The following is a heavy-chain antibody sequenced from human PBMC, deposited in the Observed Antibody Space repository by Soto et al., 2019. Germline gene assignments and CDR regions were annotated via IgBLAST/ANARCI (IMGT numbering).Heavy chain of an antibody. CDR2: ISSSSSTI. V-gene: IGHV3-48*02. D-gene: IGHD3-22*01. CDR1: GFTFSSYS. J-gene: IGHJ2*01. Sequence: PGGSLRLSCAASGFTFSSYSMNWVRQAPGKGLEWVSYISSSSSTIYYADSVKGRFTISRDNAKNSLYLQMNSLRDEDTAVYYCARDRVVVQSGYFDLWGRGTLVTVSS. CDR3: ARDRVVVQSGYFDL.